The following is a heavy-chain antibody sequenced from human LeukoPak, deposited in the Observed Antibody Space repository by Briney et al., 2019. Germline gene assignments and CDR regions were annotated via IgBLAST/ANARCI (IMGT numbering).Heavy chain of an antibody. Sequence: ASVKVSCKASGYXFTSYGISWVRRAPGQGLEWMGWIGTFSGHTNYAQKVQGRVTMTTDTSTSTVYMELRSLRSDDTAVYYCARDWYYYDSRSYDTFDIWGQGTMVTVSS. CDR3: ARDWYYYDSRSYDTFDI. J-gene: IGHJ3*02. CDR2: IGTFSGHT. V-gene: IGHV1-18*01. CDR1: GYXFTSYG. D-gene: IGHD3-10*01.